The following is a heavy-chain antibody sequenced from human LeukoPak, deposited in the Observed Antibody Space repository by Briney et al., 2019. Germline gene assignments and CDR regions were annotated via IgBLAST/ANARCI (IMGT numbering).Heavy chain of an antibody. D-gene: IGHD3-16*02. CDR3: ARRLRAGTSLAY. V-gene: IGHV1-2*02. CDR1: GYTFTGYN. Sequence: ASVKVSCKASGYTFTGYNIHWVRQAPGQGLERMGCINPNTGDTNFAQNFQGRVTMTRDTSTSTAYMEQSGLTSDDTAVYYCARRLRAGTSLAYWGQGTLVTVSS. J-gene: IGHJ4*02. CDR2: INPNTGDT.